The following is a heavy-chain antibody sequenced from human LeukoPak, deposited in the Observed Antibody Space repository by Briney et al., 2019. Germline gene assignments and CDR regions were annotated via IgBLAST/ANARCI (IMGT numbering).Heavy chain of an antibody. Sequence: SETLSLTCTVSGGSISSYYWSWIRQPAGKGLEWIGRIHTSGSTNYNPSLKSRVTMSVDTSKNQFSLKLSSVTAADTAVYYCARDPRASWGIPMDVWGQGTTVTVSS. CDR2: IHTSGST. D-gene: IGHD2-21*01. CDR1: GGSISSYY. V-gene: IGHV4-4*07. CDR3: ARDPRASWGIPMDV. J-gene: IGHJ6*02.